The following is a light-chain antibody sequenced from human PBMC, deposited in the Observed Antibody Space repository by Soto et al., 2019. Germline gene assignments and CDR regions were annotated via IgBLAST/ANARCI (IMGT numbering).Light chain of an antibody. CDR2: DVS. CDR3: SSYTSSSTLV. J-gene: IGLJ2*01. CDR1: SNDVGGYNY. V-gene: IGLV2-14*01. Sequence: QSALTQPASVSGSPGQSITISCTGTSNDVGGYNYVSWYQQHPGKAPKLMIYDVSNRPSGVSNRFSGSKSGNTASLTISGRQAEDEAHYHCSSYTSSSTLVFGGGTKLTVL.